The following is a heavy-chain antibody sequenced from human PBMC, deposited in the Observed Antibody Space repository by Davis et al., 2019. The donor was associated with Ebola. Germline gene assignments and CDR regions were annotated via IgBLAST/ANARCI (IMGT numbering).Heavy chain of an antibody. CDR3: ARRYSGSYLFDY. CDR2: INPSGGST. V-gene: IGHV1-46*01. D-gene: IGHD1-26*01. J-gene: IGHJ4*02. Sequence: AASVKVSCKASGYTFTSYYMHWVRQAPGQGLEWMGIINPSGGSTSYAQKLQGRVTMTTDTSTSTAYMELRSLRSDDTAVYYCARRYSGSYLFDYWGQGTLVTVSS. CDR1: GYTFTSYY.